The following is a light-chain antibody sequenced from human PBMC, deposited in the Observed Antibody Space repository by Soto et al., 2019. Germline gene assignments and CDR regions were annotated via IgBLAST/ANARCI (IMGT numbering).Light chain of an antibody. J-gene: IGLJ2*01. CDR2: RNN. V-gene: IGLV1-47*01. CDR1: SSNIGSNY. Sequence: QSVLTQPPSASGTPGQRVTISCSGSSSNIGSNYVYWYQQLPGTAPKLLIYRNNQRPSGVPDRFSGSKSGTSASLAISGLRSEDEADYYCAAWDDSLSGVFGGVTKVAVL. CDR3: AAWDDSLSGV.